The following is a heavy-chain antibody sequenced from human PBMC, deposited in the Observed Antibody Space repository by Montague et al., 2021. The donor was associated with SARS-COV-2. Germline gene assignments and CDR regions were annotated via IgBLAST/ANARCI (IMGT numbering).Heavy chain of an antibody. CDR1: GFSLSTSGVG. J-gene: IGHJ3*02. D-gene: IGHD1-26*01. Sequence: PALVKPTQTLTLTRTFSGFSLSTSGVGVGWIRQPPGKALEWLALIYWDDDKRYSPSLKSRLTITKDTSKNQVVLTMTNMDPVDTATYYCAHRRGLLLSDAFDIWGQGTMVTVSP. CDR2: IYWDDDK. V-gene: IGHV2-5*02. CDR3: AHRRGLLLSDAFDI.